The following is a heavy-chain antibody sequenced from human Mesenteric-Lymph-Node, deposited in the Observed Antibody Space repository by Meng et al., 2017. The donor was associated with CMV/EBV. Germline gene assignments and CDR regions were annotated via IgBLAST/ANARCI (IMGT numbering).Heavy chain of an antibody. CDR2: ISGSGGST. CDR1: GFTVSSNY. Sequence: GESLKISCAASGFTVSSNYMSWVRQAPGKGLEWVSAISGSGGSTYYADSVKGRFTISRDNSKNTLYLQMNSLRAEDTAVYYCGYSYGCCDTFDYWGQGTLVTVSS. D-gene: IGHD5-18*01. CDR3: GYSYGCCDTFDY. J-gene: IGHJ4*02. V-gene: IGHV3-23*01.